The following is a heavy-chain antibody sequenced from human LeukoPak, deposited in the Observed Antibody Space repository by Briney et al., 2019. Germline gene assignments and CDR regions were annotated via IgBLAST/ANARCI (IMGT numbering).Heavy chain of an antibody. Sequence: GGTLRLSCAASGLTFSSYGMSWVRQAPGRGLEWVSAISTTGGTTYYADSVRGRFTISRDNSRNTLYLQMNSLRAEDTAVYYCAKHTGTGYYYYMDVWGKGTTVTVSS. CDR2: ISTTGGTT. CDR1: GLTFSSYG. D-gene: IGHD3-10*01. CDR3: AKHTGTGYYYYMDV. V-gene: IGHV3-23*01. J-gene: IGHJ6*03.